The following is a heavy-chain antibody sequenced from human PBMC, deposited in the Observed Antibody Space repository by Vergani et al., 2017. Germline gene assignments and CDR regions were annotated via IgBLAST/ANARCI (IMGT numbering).Heavy chain of an antibody. CDR2: IDHTGRL. V-gene: IGHV4-34*01. D-gene: IGHD4-11*01. J-gene: IGHJ6*03. Sequence: QVQLQQWGGGLLKPSETLPLTCVVNGGSFTSYHWTWIRQSPGEGLEWVGDIDHTGRLDYNPSLKRRLTMSVDKSRNQFSLTLNSVTATDTAIYFCARVNTETNGHLYYYYYMDVGGQGNAVTVS. CDR3: ARVNTETNGHLYYYYYMDV. CDR1: GGSFTSYH.